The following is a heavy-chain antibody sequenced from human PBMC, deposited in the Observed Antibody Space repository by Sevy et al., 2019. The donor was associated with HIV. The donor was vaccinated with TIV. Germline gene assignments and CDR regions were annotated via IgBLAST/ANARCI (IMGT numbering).Heavy chain of an antibody. CDR3: ARGFLVATMHQENWFDP. D-gene: IGHD5-12*01. V-gene: IGHV1-2*02. Sequence: ASVKVSCKASGYTFTGYYTHWVRQAPGQGLEWMGWINPNSGGTNYAQKFQGRVTMTRDTSISTAYMELSRLRSDDTAVYYCARGFLVATMHQENWFDPWGQGTLVTVSS. CDR1: GYTFTGYY. CDR2: INPNSGGT. J-gene: IGHJ5*02.